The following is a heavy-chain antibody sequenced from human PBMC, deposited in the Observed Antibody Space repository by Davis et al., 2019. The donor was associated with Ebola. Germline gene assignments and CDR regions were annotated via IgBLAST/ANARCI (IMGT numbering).Heavy chain of an antibody. CDR2: INAGNGNT. V-gene: IGHV1-3*01. J-gene: IGHJ5*02. CDR3: ARNPYCSSTSCYGNWFDP. D-gene: IGHD2-2*01. CDR1: GYTFTSYA. Sequence: ASVKVSCKASGYTFTSYAMHWVRQAPGQRLEWMGWINAGNGNTKYSQKFQGRVTITRDTSASTAYMELSSLRSEDTAVYYCARNPYCSSTSCYGNWFDPWGQGTLVTVSS.